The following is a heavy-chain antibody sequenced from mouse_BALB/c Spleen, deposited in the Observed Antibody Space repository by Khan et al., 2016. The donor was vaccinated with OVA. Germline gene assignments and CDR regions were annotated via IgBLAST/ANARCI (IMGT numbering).Heavy chain of an antibody. D-gene: IGHD1-1*01. CDR2: INTNTGEP. Sequence: LVESGPELKKPGETVKISCKASGYTFTNYGMNWVKQAPGKGLKWMGWINTNTGEPTYSDDFKGRFAFSLDTSASTAYLQLNNLKDEDMATYFCARSRGVLRYGGYFDDWGQGTTVTVSS. V-gene: IGHV9-1*02. CDR3: ARSRGVLRYGGYFDD. CDR1: GYTFTNYG. J-gene: IGHJ1*01.